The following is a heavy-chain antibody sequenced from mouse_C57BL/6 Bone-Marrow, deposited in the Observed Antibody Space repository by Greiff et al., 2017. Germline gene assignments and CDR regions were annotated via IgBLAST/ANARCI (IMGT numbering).Heavy chain of an antibody. CDR1: GYTFTSYG. CDR2: IYPRSGNT. Sequence: VQGVESGAELARPGASVKLSCKASGYTFTSYGISWVKQRPGQGLEWIGEIYPRSGNTYYNEKFKGKATLTADKSSSTAYMEPRSLTSEDSAVYFCARLSGPWLADWGEGTRVTVSA. J-gene: IGHJ3*01. CDR3: ARLSGPWLAD. D-gene: IGHD4-1*01. V-gene: IGHV1-81*01.